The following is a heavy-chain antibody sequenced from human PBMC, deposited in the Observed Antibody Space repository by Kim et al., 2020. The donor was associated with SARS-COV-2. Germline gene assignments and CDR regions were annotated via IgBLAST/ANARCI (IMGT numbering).Heavy chain of an antibody. CDR1: GGSFSGYY. J-gene: IGHJ6*02. CDR2: INHSGST. CDR3: AREQQLVGLSGYYGMDV. V-gene: IGHV4-34*01. D-gene: IGHD6-13*01. Sequence: SETLSLTCAVYGGSFSGYYWSWIRQPPGKGLEWIGEINHSGSTNYNPSLKSRVTISVDTSKNQFSLKLSSVTAADTAVYYCAREQQLVGLSGYYGMDVWGQGTTVTVSS.